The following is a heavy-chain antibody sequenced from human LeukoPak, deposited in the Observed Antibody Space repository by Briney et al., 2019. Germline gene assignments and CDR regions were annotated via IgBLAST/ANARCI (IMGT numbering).Heavy chain of an antibody. CDR1: GFTFSSYA. V-gene: IGHV3-23*01. D-gene: IGHD3-3*01. J-gene: IGHJ4*02. Sequence: PGGSLRLSCAASGFTFSSYAMSWVRQAPGKGLESVSAISGSGGSTYYADSVKGRFTISRDNSKNTLYLEMNSLRAEDTAVYYCAKLVMYDFWSGYPHYWGQGTLVTVSS. CDR3: AKLVMYDFWSGYPHY. CDR2: ISGSGGST.